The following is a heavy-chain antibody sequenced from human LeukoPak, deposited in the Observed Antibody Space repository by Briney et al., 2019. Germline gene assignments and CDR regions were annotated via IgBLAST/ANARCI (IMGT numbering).Heavy chain of an antibody. CDR3: AREGGSSTRAYYYYGMDV. V-gene: IGHV1-69*01. CDR1: GGTFSSYA. CDR2: VIPIFGTA. D-gene: IGHD6-13*01. J-gene: IGHJ6*04. Sequence: SVKVSCKASGGTFSSYASSWVRQAPGQGLEWMGGVIPIFGTANYAQKFQGRVTITADESTSTAYMELSSLRSEDTAVYYCAREGGSSTRAYYYYGMDVWGKGTTVTVSS.